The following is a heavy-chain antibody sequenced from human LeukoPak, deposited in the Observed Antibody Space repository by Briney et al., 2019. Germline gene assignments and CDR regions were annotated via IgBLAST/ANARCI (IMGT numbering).Heavy chain of an antibody. CDR3: ARAPGMYYDFWSGYGWFDP. CDR2: ISSSSSYI. Sequence: GGSLRLSCAASGFTFSSYSMNWVRQAPGKGLEWVSSISSSSSYIYYADSVKGRFTISRDNAKNSLYLQMNSLRAEDTAVYYCARAPGMYYDFWSGYGWFDPWGQGTLVTVSS. CDR1: GFTFSSYS. D-gene: IGHD3-3*01. V-gene: IGHV3-21*01. J-gene: IGHJ5*02.